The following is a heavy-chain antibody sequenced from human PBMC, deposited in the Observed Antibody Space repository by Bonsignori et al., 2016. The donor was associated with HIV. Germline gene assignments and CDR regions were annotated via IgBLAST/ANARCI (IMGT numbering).Heavy chain of an antibody. D-gene: IGHD2-21*02. J-gene: IGHJ4*02. Sequence: QLHLQESGPGLVYPSETLSLSCSVSGDSISASSFYXGWIRQPPGKGLEWIGSRDYRGTHYHNLSLRSRLTLSMDTSRNQFSLKLSAVTAADTAVYFCARDSGGDEGFGFDYWGQGILVTVSS. CDR1: GDSISASSFY. CDR2: RDYRGTH. CDR3: ARDSGGDEGFGFDY. V-gene: IGHV4-39*07.